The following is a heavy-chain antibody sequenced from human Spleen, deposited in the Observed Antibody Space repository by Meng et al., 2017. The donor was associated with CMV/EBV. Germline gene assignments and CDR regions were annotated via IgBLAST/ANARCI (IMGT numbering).Heavy chain of an antibody. CDR3: VREGFGYSYGF. V-gene: IGHV3-74*01. CDR1: GFSFSSYW. J-gene: IGHJ4*02. D-gene: IGHD5-18*01. Sequence: SCAASGFSFSSYWMYWVRQTPGKGLVWVSRVNGDGSNTDYADSVKGRFTISRANAKNTLYLQMNSLRAEDTAVYYCVREGFGYSYGFWGQGTLVTVSS. CDR2: VNGDGSNT.